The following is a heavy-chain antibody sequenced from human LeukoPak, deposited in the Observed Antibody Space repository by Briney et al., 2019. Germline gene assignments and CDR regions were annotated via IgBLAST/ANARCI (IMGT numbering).Heavy chain of an antibody. D-gene: IGHD5-18*01. CDR3: ANSEGRIQLWLGS. V-gene: IGHV3-30*18. CDR2: ISYDGSNK. CDR1: GFTFSSYG. J-gene: IGHJ4*02. Sequence: GGSLRLSCAASGFTFSSYGMHWVRQAPGKGLEWVAVISYDGSNKYYADSVKGRFTISRDNSKNTLYLQMNSLRAEDTAVYYCANSEGRIQLWLGSWGQGTLVTVSS.